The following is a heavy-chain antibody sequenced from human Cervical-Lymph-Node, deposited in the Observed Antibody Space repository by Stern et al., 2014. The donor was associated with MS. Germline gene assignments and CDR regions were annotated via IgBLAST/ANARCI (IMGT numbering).Heavy chain of an antibody. J-gene: IGHJ6*02. CDR1: GDSLSRFA. CDR3: ASSYTGWDNPYHFYGMDV. CDR2: IIPISGKA. D-gene: IGHD6-19*01. V-gene: IGHV1-69*01. Sequence: VQLVESGAEVKKPGSSVKVSCKASGDSLSRFAISWVRQAPGQGLEWMGGIIPISGKANYAQKFQGRVKRIADESTSTAYMELSSLKSEDAAVYYCASSYTGWDNPYHFYGMDVWGQGTTVTVSS.